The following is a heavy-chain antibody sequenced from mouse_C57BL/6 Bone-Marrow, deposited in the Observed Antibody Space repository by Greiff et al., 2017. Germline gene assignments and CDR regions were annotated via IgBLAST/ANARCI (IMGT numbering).Heavy chain of an antibody. J-gene: IGHJ2*01. D-gene: IGHD2-4*01. Sequence: VQLQQSGPELVKPGASVKISCKASGYTFTDYYINWVKQSHGKSLEWIGDINPNNGGTSYNQKFKGKATLTVDKSSSTAYMELRSLTSEDSAVYYCARGDYGEYYFDYWGQGTTLTVSS. CDR2: INPNNGGT. V-gene: IGHV1-26*01. CDR1: GYTFTDYY. CDR3: ARGDYGEYYFDY.